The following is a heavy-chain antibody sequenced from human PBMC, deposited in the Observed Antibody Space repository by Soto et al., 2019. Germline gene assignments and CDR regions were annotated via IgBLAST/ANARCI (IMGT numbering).Heavy chain of an antibody. CDR1: GGSISSSSYY. Sequence: SETLSLTCTVSGGSISSSSYYWGWIRQPPGKGLEWIGSIYYSGGTYYNPSLKSRVTISADTSKNQFSLKLSSVTAADTAVYYCARHLARDYYYYYMDVWGKGTTVTVYS. CDR3: ARHLARDYYYYYMDV. CDR2: IYYSGGT. V-gene: IGHV4-39*01. J-gene: IGHJ6*03.